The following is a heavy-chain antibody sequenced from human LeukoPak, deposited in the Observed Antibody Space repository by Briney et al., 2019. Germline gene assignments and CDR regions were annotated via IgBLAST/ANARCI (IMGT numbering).Heavy chain of an antibody. CDR2: INADSGGT. CDR3: ARDKQLDWAHYYYYYMDV. D-gene: IGHD1-1*01. V-gene: IGHV1-2*02. J-gene: IGHJ6*03. CDR1: GYTFTGYY. Sequence: ASVKVSCKASGYTFTGYYIHWVRQAPGQGLEWMGWINADSGGTNYAQKFQGRVTMTWDTSISTAYMELSRLRSDDTAVYYCARDKQLDWAHYYYYYMDVWGKGTTVTVSS.